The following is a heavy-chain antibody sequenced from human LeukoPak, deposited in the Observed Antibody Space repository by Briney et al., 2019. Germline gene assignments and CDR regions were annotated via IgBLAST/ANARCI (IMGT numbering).Heavy chain of an antibody. D-gene: IGHD3-10*01. CDR2: IYSRGRT. V-gene: IGHV4-4*07. Sequence: SETLSLTCTVSGGSISSYYWIWIRQPAGTGLEWIGRIYSRGRTNYNPPLQPRVTMSVDTSKNQFSLTLSSVTAADPAGYYCARVGSGAPKRQNWFDPRGQGILVTVSS. CDR1: GGSISSYY. CDR3: ARVGSGAPKRQNWFDP. J-gene: IGHJ5*02.